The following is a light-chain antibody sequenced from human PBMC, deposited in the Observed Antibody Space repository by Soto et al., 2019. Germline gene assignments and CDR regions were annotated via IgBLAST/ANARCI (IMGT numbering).Light chain of an antibody. Sequence: QSVLTQPASVSGSPGQSIAISCTGTRSDVGAYNYVSWYQQHPGKAPKLMISEVTNRPSGVSDRFSGSKSGNTASLTISGLQAEDEADYYCSSFTSRFTVAFGTGTKVTVL. CDR2: EVT. CDR1: RSDVGAYNY. V-gene: IGLV2-14*01. CDR3: SSFTSRFTVA. J-gene: IGLJ1*01.